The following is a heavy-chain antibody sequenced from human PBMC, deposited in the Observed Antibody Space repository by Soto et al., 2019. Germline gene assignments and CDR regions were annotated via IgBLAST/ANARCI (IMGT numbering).Heavy chain of an antibody. V-gene: IGHV4-59*04. J-gene: IGHJ4*02. CDR2: GYYSGST. D-gene: IGHD5-12*01. Sequence: SETLSLTCTVSGTSMSGHFWSWMRQPPGKGLEWIGYGYYSGSTYYNPSLKSRVTISVDTSKNQFSLKLSSVTAADTAVYYCARMPGDIVPFDYWGQGTLVTVSS. CDR3: ARMPGDIVPFDY. CDR1: GTSMSGHF.